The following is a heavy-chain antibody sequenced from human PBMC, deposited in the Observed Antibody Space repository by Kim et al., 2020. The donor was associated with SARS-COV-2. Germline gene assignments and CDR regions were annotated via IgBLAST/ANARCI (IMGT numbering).Heavy chain of an antibody. D-gene: IGHD6-6*01. CDR1: GYSFTSYW. J-gene: IGHJ5*02. CDR2: IDPSDSYT. CDR3: AKYSSSLTGELWFDP. Sequence: GESLKISCKGSGYSFTSYWISWVRQMPGKGLEWMGRIDPSDSYTNYSPSFQGHVTISADKSISTAYLQWSSLKASDTAMYYCAKYSSSLTGELWFDPWGQGTLVTVSS. V-gene: IGHV5-10-1*01.